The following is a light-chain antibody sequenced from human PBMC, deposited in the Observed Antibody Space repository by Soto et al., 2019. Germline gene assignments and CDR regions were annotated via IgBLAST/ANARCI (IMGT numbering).Light chain of an antibody. CDR3: ASWDDSLRGV. V-gene: IGLV1-47*01. Sequence: QSVLTQPPSASGTPGQRVTISCSGSSSNIGSNYVYWYQQLPGTAPKLLIYRNNQRPSGVPDRFSGSMSGTSASLAISGLRSEDEADYYCASWDDSLRGVFGTGTQLTVL. J-gene: IGLJ1*01. CDR1: SSNIGSNY. CDR2: RNN.